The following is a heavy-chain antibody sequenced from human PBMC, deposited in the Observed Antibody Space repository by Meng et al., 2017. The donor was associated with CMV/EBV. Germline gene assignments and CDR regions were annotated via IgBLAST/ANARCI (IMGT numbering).Heavy chain of an antibody. CDR1: GGSFSGYY. J-gene: IGHJ3*02. CDR2: INHSGST. Sequence: SETLSLTCAVYGGSFSGYYWSWIRQPPGKGLEWIGEINHSGSTNYNPSLKSRVTISVDTSKNQFSLKLSSVTAADTAVHYCARKAQDCSSTSCYPFDIWGQGTMVTVSS. D-gene: IGHD2-2*01. CDR3: ARKAQDCSSTSCYPFDI. V-gene: IGHV4-34*01.